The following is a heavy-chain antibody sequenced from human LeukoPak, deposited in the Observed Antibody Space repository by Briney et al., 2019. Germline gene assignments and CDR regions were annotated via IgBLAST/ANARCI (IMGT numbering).Heavy chain of an antibody. D-gene: IGHD3-3*01. Sequence: ASVKVSCKASGYTFTSYGISWVRQAPGQGLEWMGWISAYNGNTNYAQKLQGRVTMTTDTYTSTAYMELRSLRSDDTAVYYCARDGWAGAYYDFWSGYLGAFDIWGQGTMVTVSS. CDR3: ARDGWAGAYYDFWSGYLGAFDI. CDR2: ISAYNGNT. J-gene: IGHJ3*02. CDR1: GYTFTSYG. V-gene: IGHV1-18*01.